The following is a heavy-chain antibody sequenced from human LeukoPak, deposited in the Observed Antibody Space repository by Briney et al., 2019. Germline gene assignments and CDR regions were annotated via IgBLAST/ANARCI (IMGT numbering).Heavy chain of an antibody. D-gene: IGHD3-16*02. Sequence: SETLSLTCAVYGGSFSGYYWSRIRQPPGKGLEWIGEINHSGSTNYNPSLKSRVTISVDTSKNQFSLKLSSVTAADTAVYYCARGLSDYVWRSYRSFDYWGRGTLVTVSS. V-gene: IGHV4-34*01. J-gene: IGHJ4*02. CDR3: ARGLSDYVWRSYRSFDY. CDR1: GGSFSGYY. CDR2: INHSGST.